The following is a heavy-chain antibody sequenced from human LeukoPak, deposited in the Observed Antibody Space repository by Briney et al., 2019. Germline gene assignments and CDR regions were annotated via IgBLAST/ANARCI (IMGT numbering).Heavy chain of an antibody. Sequence: AASVKVSCKVSGYTLTELSMHWVRQAPGKGLEWMGGFDPEDGETIYAQKFQGRVTMTEDTSTDTAYMELSSLRSEDTAVYYCATSPRGSWLQSPYFDYWGQGTLVTVSS. CDR1: GYTLTELS. CDR3: ATSPRGSWLQSPYFDY. J-gene: IGHJ4*02. V-gene: IGHV1-24*01. D-gene: IGHD5-24*01. CDR2: FDPEDGET.